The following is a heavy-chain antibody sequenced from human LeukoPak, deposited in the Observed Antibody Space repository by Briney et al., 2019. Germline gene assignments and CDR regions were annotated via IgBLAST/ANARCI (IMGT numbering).Heavy chain of an antibody. CDR1: RFTFSSYW. Sequence: SGGSLRLSCAASRFTFSSYWMSWVRQAPGKGLEWVANIKEDGTEKDYVDSVKGRFTVSRDNSKSTLYLQLNSLRAEDTATYYCARDPYNTILYRLAHWGQGTLVTVSS. CDR2: IKEDGTEK. D-gene: IGHD3-10*01. CDR3: ARDPYNTILYRLAH. J-gene: IGHJ4*02. V-gene: IGHV3-7*03.